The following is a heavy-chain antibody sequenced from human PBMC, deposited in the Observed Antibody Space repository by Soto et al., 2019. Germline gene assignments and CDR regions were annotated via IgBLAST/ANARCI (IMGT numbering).Heavy chain of an antibody. CDR3: ARGRCSATYSYSNFDS. CDR1: VGSFSGYY. D-gene: IGHD2-15*01. CDR2: INHSGST. J-gene: IGHJ4*02. Sequence: QVQLQQWGAGLLKPSETLSLTCAVYVGSFSGYYWTWIRQTPGKGLEWIGEINHSGSTNYNPSLNTRFTMSADTSKGQFSLELSAVTAADTAGYYCARGRCSATYSYSNFDSWGQGTLVTVSS. V-gene: IGHV4-34*01.